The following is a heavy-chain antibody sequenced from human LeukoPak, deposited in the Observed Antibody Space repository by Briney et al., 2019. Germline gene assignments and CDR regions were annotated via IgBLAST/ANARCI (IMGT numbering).Heavy chain of an antibody. CDR3: ASHRAIVGVTLHI. CDR1: GYSISSGYY. CDR2: TYHSGST. Sequence: SETLSLTCTVSGYSISSGYYWGWIRQPPGKGLEWIGSTYHSGSTYYNPSLKSRVTISVDTSKNQFSLKLSSVTAADTAIYYCASHRAIVGVTLHIWGQGTMVTVSS. D-gene: IGHD1-26*01. V-gene: IGHV4-38-2*02. J-gene: IGHJ3*02.